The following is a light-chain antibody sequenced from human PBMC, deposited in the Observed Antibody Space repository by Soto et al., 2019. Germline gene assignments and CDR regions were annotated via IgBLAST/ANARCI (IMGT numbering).Light chain of an antibody. CDR1: QRVSSK. J-gene: IGKJ4*01. V-gene: IGKV3-15*01. Sequence: EIVMTQSPPTLSVSPGERATLSCRASQRVSSKLAWFQQQPGRAPRLLIYATSARATGIPARFSGSGSGTEFTPTISSIPTEDFAVYDCQQYSELPLRFAGGTRLQT. CDR2: ATS. CDR3: QQYSELPLR.